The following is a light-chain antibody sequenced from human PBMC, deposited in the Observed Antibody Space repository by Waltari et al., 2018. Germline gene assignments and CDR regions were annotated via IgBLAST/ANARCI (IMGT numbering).Light chain of an antibody. CDR2: EGT. J-gene: IGLJ3*02. V-gene: IGLV2-23*01. CDR1: SSDVGSYNL. Sequence: QSALTQPASVSASPGQSITISCTGTSSDVGSYNLVSWYQHHPGKAPKLMIYEGTKRPSGVSNRFSGSKSGNTASLTLSGLQADDEADYYCCSYAGSSTSYWVFGGGTKLTVL. CDR3: CSYAGSSTSYWV.